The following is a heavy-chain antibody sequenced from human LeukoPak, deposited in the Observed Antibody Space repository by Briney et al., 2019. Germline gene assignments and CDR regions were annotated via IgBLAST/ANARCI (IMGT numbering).Heavy chain of an antibody. V-gene: IGHV4-4*02. D-gene: IGHD2/OR15-2a*01. CDR1: GFTFSSYAM. CDR3: AKSSPLSASDI. J-gene: IGHJ3*02. Sequence: KAGGSLRLSCAASGFTFSSYAMSWVRQPPEKGLEWIGEIYHSGSTNYNPSLKSRVTISIDKSKNQFSLKLTSVTAADTAVYYCAKSSPLSASDIWGQGTMVTVSS. CDR2: IYHSGST.